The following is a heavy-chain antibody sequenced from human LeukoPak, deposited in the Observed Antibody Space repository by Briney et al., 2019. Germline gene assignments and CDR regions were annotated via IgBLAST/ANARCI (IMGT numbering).Heavy chain of an antibody. CDR1: GFTFSSYT. V-gene: IGHV3-21*01. Sequence: GGSLRLSCAASGFTFSSYTMNWVRQAPGKGLEWVSSISSSSSYIYYADSVKGRFTISRDNAKNSLYLQMNSLRADDTAVYYCARARKRVVAVFDYWGQGTLVTVSS. CDR2: ISSSSSYI. J-gene: IGHJ4*02. D-gene: IGHD2-15*01. CDR3: ARARKRVVAVFDY.